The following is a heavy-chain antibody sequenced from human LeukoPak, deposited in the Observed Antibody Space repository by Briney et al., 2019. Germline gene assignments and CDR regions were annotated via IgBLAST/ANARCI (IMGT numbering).Heavy chain of an antibody. J-gene: IGHJ3*02. Sequence: GGSLRLSCAASGFTFSDYYMSWIRQAPGKGLEWVAVISYDGSNKYYADSVKGRFTISRDNSKNTLYLQMNSLRAEDTAVYYCAKDLGYYDFWSGYTDAFDIWGQGTMVTVSS. CDR2: ISYDGSNK. CDR1: GFTFSDYY. CDR3: AKDLGYYDFWSGYTDAFDI. V-gene: IGHV3-30*18. D-gene: IGHD3-3*01.